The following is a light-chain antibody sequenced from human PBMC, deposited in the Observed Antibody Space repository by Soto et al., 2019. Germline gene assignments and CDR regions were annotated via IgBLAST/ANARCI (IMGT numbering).Light chain of an antibody. V-gene: IGKV1-5*03. CDR2: KAS. CDR3: QQYNSYPWT. Sequence: DIQITQSPSTPSSSVGDRVTNTFRASQSISSWLAWYQQKPGKAPKLLIYKASSLESGVPSRFSGSGSGTEFTLTISSLQPDDFATYYCQQYNSYPWTFGQGTKVDIK. CDR1: QSISSW. J-gene: IGKJ1*01.